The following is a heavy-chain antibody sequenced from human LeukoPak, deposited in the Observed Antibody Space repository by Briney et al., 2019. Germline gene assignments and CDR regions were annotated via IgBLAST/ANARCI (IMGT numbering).Heavy chain of an antibody. CDR2: INHSGST. D-gene: IGHD2-2*01. J-gene: IGHJ6*03. Sequence: SETLSLTCAVYGGSFSGYCWSWIRQPPGKGLEWIGEINHSGSTNYNPSLKSRVTISVDTSKNQFSLKLSSVTAADTAVYYCARGLNIVVVRGSYYMYVWGKGTTVTVSS. CDR3: ARGLNIVVVRGSYYMYV. V-gene: IGHV4-34*01. CDR1: GGSFSGYC.